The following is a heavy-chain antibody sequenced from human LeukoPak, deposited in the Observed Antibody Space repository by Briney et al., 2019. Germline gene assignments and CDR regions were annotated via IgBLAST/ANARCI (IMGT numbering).Heavy chain of an antibody. Sequence: GASVKVSCKAPGYIFINHGIAWVRQAPGQGLQYMGWISAYNGRTDYAQNLQGRVTMTTDTATTTAYMELRSLTPDDTAVYFCARWGASPNDFWGQGTLVTVSS. CDR1: GYIFINHG. V-gene: IGHV1-18*01. D-gene: IGHD3-16*01. J-gene: IGHJ4*02. CDR2: ISAYNGRT. CDR3: ARWGASPNDF.